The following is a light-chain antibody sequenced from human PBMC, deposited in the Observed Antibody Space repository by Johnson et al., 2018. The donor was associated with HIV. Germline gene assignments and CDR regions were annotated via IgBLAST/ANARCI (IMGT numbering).Light chain of an antibody. V-gene: IGLV1-44*01. Sequence: QSVLTQPPSASGTPGQTVTISCSGSSSNIESNTVNWYRQLPGTAPKLLIYRNNQRPSGVPDRFSGSKSGTSASLAISGLQAEDEADYYCATWDDSLNGQVLGTVTKVTVL. CDR1: SSNIESNT. CDR3: ATWDDSLNGQV. CDR2: RNN. J-gene: IGLJ1*01.